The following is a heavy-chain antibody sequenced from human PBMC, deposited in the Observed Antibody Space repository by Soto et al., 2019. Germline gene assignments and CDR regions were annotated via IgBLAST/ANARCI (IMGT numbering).Heavy chain of an antibody. CDR2: INPSGGST. CDR1: GYTFTSYY. J-gene: IGHJ3*02. V-gene: IGHV1-46*01. Sequence: GASVKVSCKASGYTFTSYYIHWVRQAPGQGLEWMGIINPSGGSTSYAQKFQGRVTMTRDTSTSTVYMELSSLRSEDTAVYYCARGTLTMVRGVPYDAFDIWGQGTMVTVSS. D-gene: IGHD3-10*01. CDR3: ARGTLTMVRGVPYDAFDI.